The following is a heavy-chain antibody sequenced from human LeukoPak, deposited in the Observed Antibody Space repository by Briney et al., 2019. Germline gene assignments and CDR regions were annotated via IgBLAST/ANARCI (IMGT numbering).Heavy chain of an antibody. CDR2: MNPDNGGS. CDR3: ARDRGIAGTMLLFGY. J-gene: IGHJ4*02. V-gene: IGHV1-2*02. D-gene: IGHD3-10*02. Sequence: ASVKVSCKTSGYTFTGYYIHWMRQAPGQGPEWMGWMNPDNGGSTYAQNFQGRVSLTRDTSVSTAYLELSSLKSDDTAVYYCARDRGIAGTMLLFGYWGQGTLVTVSS. CDR1: GYTFTGYY.